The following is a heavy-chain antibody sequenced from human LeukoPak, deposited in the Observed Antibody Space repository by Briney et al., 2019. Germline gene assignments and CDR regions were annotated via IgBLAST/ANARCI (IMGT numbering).Heavy chain of an antibody. J-gene: IGHJ4*02. CDR1: GFTFSSYA. CDR3: AKDSQLVPGY. CDR2: ISGSGGST. V-gene: IGHV3-23*01. D-gene: IGHD6-13*01. Sequence: GGSLRLSCAASGFTFSSYAMSWVRQAPGKGLEWVSAISGSGGSTYYANSVKGRFTTSRDNSKNTLYLQMNSLRAEDTAVYYCAKDSQLVPGYWGQGTLVTVSS.